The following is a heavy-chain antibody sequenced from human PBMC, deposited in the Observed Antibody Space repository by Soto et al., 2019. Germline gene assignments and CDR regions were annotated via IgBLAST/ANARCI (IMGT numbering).Heavy chain of an antibody. V-gene: IGHV3-33*01. CDR3: ARDFPYSSSWYFGY. J-gene: IGHJ4*02. CDR2: IWYDGSNK. CDR1: GFSFMSYG. Sequence: SLRLSCAASGFSFMSYGMHCVLQAPGKGLEWVAVIWYDGSNKYYADSVKGRFTISRDNSKNTLYLQMNSLRAEDTAVYYCARDFPYSSSWYFGYWGQGTLVTVSS. D-gene: IGHD6-13*01.